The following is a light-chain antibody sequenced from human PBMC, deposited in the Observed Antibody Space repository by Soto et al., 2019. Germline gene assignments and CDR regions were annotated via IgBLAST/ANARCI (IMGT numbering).Light chain of an antibody. J-gene: IGLJ2*01. CDR2: LEGSGSY. CDR1: SGHSSYI. V-gene: IGLV4-60*03. Sequence: QAVVTQSSSASASLGSSVKLTCTLSSGHSSYIIAWHQQQPGKAPRYLMKLEGSGSYNKGSGVPDRFSGASSGADRYLPIATLRSEDEADYYCKTWDSNTVVFGGGTKLIGL. CDR3: KTWDSNTVV.